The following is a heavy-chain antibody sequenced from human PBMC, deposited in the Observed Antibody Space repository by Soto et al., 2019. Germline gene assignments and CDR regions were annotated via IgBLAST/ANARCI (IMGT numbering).Heavy chain of an antibody. CDR1: GYTFTGYY. J-gene: IGHJ5*02. D-gene: IGHD2-2*01. CDR2: INPNSGGT. V-gene: IGHV1-2*02. CDR3: ARVERVVVPAVTGNWFDP. Sequence: ASVKVSCKASGYTFTGYYMHWVRQAPGQGLEWMGWINPNSGGTNYAQKFQGRVTMTRDTSISTAYMELSRLRSDDTAVYYCARVERVVVPAVTGNWFDPWGQGTLVTVYS.